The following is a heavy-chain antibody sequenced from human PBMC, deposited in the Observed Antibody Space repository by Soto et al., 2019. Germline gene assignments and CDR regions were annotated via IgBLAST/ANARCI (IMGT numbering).Heavy chain of an antibody. D-gene: IGHD6-6*01. Sequence: ASVKVSCKASGYTFTSYGISWVRQATGQGLEWMGWMNPNSGNTGYAQKFQGRVTMTRNTSISTAYMELSSLRSEDTAVYYCARGPYSSSSIDDWFDPWGQGTLVTVSS. V-gene: IGHV1-8*02. CDR2: MNPNSGNT. CDR3: ARGPYSSSSIDDWFDP. CDR1: GYTFTSYG. J-gene: IGHJ5*02.